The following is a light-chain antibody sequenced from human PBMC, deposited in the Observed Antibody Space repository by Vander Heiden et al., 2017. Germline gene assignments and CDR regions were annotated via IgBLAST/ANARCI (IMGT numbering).Light chain of an antibody. CDR2: GAS. CDR3: QQYGSWT. V-gene: IGKV3-20*01. J-gene: IGKJ1*01. Sequence: RLLLFGASSRATGIPDWYSGSGSGTDFTLTTSRLEPENLAVYYCQQYGSWTFGRGTKVEIK.